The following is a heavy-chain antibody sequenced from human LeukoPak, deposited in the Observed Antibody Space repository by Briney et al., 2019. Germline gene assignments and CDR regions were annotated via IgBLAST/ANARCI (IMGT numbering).Heavy chain of an antibody. Sequence: SETLSLTCAVYGGSFSGYYWSWIRQPPGKGLEWIGEINHSGSTNYNPSLKSRVTISVDTSKNQFSLKLSSVTAADTAVYYCARGRRSYAWLVLKYYFDYWGQRTLVTVSS. CDR1: GGSFSGYY. CDR3: ARGRRSYAWLVLKYYFDY. D-gene: IGHD6-19*01. V-gene: IGHV4-34*01. CDR2: INHSGST. J-gene: IGHJ4*02.